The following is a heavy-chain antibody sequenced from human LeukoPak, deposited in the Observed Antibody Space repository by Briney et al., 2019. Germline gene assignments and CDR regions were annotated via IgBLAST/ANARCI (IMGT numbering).Heavy chain of an antibody. J-gene: IGHJ3*02. CDR3: ARAEMATIGAFDI. D-gene: IGHD5-24*01. V-gene: IGHV4-31*11. CDR2: IYYSGST. CDR1: GYSIRSGGYY. Sequence: TSETLSLTCAVSGYSIRSGGYYWSWIRQHPGKGLEWIGYIYYSGSTYYNPSLKSRVTISVDTSKNQFSLKLSSVTAADTAVYYCARAEMATIGAFDIWGQGTMVTVSS.